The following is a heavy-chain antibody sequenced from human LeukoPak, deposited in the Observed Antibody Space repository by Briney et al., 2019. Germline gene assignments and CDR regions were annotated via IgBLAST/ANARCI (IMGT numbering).Heavy chain of an antibody. D-gene: IGHD4/OR15-4a*01. V-gene: IGHV6-1*01. CDR3: VRMVGTTRNVGPRGEDYNYDMDV. Sequence: SQTLSLTCAISGGSVSTSSATWNWIRQSPSRGLEWLGRAYYRSKWYYDYAASVRSRISISEDTSKNQFTLYLNSVTPDDTAVYYCVRMVGTTRNVGPRGEDYNYDMDVWGHGTTVTVSS. CDR1: GGSVSTSSAT. J-gene: IGHJ6*02. CDR2: AYYRSKWYY.